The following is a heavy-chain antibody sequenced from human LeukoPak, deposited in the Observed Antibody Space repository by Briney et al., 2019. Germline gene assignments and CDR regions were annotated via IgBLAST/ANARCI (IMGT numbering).Heavy chain of an antibody. D-gene: IGHD4-17*01. J-gene: IGHJ4*02. CDR3: ARSYTTVTYDY. CDR2: ISSSGSTI. V-gene: IGHV3-48*03. Sequence: PGGSLTLSCAASGFTFSSYEMNWVRQAPGKGLEWVSYISSSGSTIYYADSVKGRFTISRDNAKNSLYLQMNSLRAEDTAVYYCARSYTTVTYDYWGQGTLVTVSS. CDR1: GFTFSSYE.